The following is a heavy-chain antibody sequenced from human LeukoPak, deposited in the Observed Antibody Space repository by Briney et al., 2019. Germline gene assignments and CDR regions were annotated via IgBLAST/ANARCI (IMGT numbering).Heavy chain of an antibody. V-gene: IGHV3-7*03. Sequence: GGSLRLSCAASGFTFSSYWMTWVRQAPGKGLEWVANINQDGSERYSVDSAKGRFTISRDNAKNSLYLQMNSLRSEDTAVYYCARDSGILFRFYYYYYMDVWGKGTTVTISS. CDR2: INQDGSER. J-gene: IGHJ6*03. D-gene: IGHD3-9*01. CDR3: ARDSGILFRFYYYYYMDV. CDR1: GFTFSSYW.